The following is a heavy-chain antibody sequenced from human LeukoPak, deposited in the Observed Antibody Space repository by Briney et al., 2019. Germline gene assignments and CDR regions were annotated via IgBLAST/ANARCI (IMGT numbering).Heavy chain of an antibody. D-gene: IGHD6-19*01. CDR1: GYTFTSYA. CDR3: ARDRYSSGRGPFDY. CDR2: INAGNGNT. Sequence: GASVKVSCKAPGYTFTSYAMHWVRQAPGQRLEWMGWINAGNGNTKYSQKFQGRVTITRDTSASTAYMELSSLRSEDTAVYYCARDRYSSGRGPFDYWGQGTLVTVSS. V-gene: IGHV1-3*01. J-gene: IGHJ4*02.